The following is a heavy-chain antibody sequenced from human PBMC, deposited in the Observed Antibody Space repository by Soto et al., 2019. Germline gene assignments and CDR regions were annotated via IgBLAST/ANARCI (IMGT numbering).Heavy chain of an antibody. D-gene: IGHD3-3*01. CDR1: GGSISSGDYY. Sequence: SETLSLTCTVSGGSISSGDYYWSWIRQPPGKGLEWIGYISNSGTAYYNPSLKSRVTISVDTSKNQFSLKLSSVTVADTAVYSCARDAWSVVRRLLISGGLDVWGQGTTVTVSS. CDR3: ARDAWSVVRRLLISGGLDV. V-gene: IGHV4-30-4*01. CDR2: ISNSGTA. J-gene: IGHJ6*02.